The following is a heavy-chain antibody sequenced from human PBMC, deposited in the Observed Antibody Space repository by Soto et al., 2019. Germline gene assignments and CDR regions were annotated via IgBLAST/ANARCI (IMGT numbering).Heavy chain of an antibody. CDR3: ARAVLVVAGVMAHFYYGMEV. Sequence: PSETLSLTCSVSGVSVSSSGYYLSWIRHHPGKGLEWIGYIYYSGSTNYNPSLTGRTSKSMHTSETQSSLKLSSMTAADTAVYYCARAVLVVAGVMAHFYYGMEVWGQGITVTVSS. CDR1: GVSVSSSGYY. V-gene: IGHV4-31*03. D-gene: IGHD6-19*01. J-gene: IGHJ6*02. CDR2: IYYSGST.